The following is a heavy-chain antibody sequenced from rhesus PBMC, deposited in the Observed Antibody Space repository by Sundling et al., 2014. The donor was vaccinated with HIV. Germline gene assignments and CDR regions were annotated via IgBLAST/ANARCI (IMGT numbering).Heavy chain of an antibody. Sequence: QVQLVQSGAEVKKPGSSVKVSCKASGYTFTDFYMHWVRQAPRQGLEWMGWINPYSGNTKYTQKFQGRVTMTRDTSASTAYMELSSLRSEDTAVYYCARGGYSDSYNFDYWGQGVLVTVSS. CDR3: ARGGYSDSYNFDY. CDR2: INPYSGNT. D-gene: IGHD5-12*01. V-gene: IGHV1S2*01. CDR1: GYTFTDFY. J-gene: IGHJ4*01.